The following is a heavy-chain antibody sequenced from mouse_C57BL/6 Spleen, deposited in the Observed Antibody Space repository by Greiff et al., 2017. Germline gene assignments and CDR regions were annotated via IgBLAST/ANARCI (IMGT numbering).Heavy chain of an antibody. CDR1: GYTFTSYW. Sequence: QVQLQQPGAELVKPGASVKLSCKASGYTFTSYWMHWVKQRPGQGLEWIGMIHPNSGSTNYNEKFKSKATLTVDKSSSTAYMQLSSLTSEDSAVYYCAREKLTTVVAKAYWGQGTLVTVSA. V-gene: IGHV1-64*01. CDR2: IHPNSGST. CDR3: AREKLTTVVAKAY. J-gene: IGHJ3*01. D-gene: IGHD1-1*01.